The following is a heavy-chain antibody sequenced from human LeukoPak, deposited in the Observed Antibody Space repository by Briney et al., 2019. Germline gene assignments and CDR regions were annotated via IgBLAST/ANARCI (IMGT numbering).Heavy chain of an antibody. CDR2: IYYSGSA. Sequence: SETLSLTCAVSGGSISSGGYYWSWIRQHPGKGLEWIGYIYYSGSAYYNPSLKSRVTISVDTSKNQFSLKLSSVTAADTAVYYCARYGYGAKGFDYWGQGTLVTVSS. D-gene: IGHD5-18*01. J-gene: IGHJ4*02. V-gene: IGHV4-31*11. CDR3: ARYGYGAKGFDY. CDR1: GGSISSGGYY.